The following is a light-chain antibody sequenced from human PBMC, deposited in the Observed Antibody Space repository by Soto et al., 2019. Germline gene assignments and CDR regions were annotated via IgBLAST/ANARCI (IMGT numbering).Light chain of an antibody. V-gene: IGKV3-15*01. CDR1: QNFRSD. J-gene: IGKJ1*01. CDR3: QQYDDWPET. Sequence: VLTQSPGTLYFYPGERGSLXCRASQNFRSDFVCYQQKPGKAPRPLIYGASTRATGIPPSCSGRGSATEFIRTISSLQSEDFAVYYGQQYDDWPETFGQGTKVDIK. CDR2: GAS.